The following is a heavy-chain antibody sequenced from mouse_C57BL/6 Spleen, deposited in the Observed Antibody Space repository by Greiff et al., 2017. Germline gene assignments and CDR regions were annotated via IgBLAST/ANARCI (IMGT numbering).Heavy chain of an antibody. CDR2: IYPSDSET. J-gene: IGHJ4*01. CDR3: ARGYYDYEGAMDY. Sequence: QVQLQQPGAELVRPGSSVKLSCKASGYTFTSYWMDWVKQRPGQGLEWIGNIYPSDSETHYNQKFKDKATLTVDKSSSTAYMQLSSLTPEDSAVYYCARGYYDYEGAMDYWGQGTSVTVSS. V-gene: IGHV1-61*01. CDR1: GYTFTSYW. D-gene: IGHD2-4*01.